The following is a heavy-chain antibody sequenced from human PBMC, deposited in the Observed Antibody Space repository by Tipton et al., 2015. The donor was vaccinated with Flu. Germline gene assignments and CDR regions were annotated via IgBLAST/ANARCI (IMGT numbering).Heavy chain of an antibody. V-gene: IGHV3-43D*04. CDR2: VSWDGDRT. CDR1: GFTFKEYA. Sequence: SLRLSCAASGFTFKEYAMHWVRQVPGKGLEWVSLVSWDGDRTKYAESVRGRFTISRDSSKNTLYVQMNSLRVEDTAVYYCVKDQWLVRHESGYWGQGTLVTVSS. J-gene: IGHJ4*02. CDR3: VKDQWLVRHESGY. D-gene: IGHD6-19*01.